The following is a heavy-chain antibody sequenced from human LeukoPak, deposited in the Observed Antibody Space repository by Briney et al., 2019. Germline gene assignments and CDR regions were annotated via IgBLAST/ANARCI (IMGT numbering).Heavy chain of an antibody. CDR3: ARASTTVVTLDSLSI. Sequence: GGSLRLSCAASGFDFNTYSMNWVRQAPGKGLEWVSYISFSSRTIYYTDSVKGRFTISRDNAKNSLYLQMNSLRAEDTALYHCARASTTVVTLDSLSIWGQGTMVTVSS. V-gene: IGHV3-48*01. CDR2: ISFSSRTI. CDR1: GFDFNTYS. J-gene: IGHJ3*02. D-gene: IGHD4-23*01.